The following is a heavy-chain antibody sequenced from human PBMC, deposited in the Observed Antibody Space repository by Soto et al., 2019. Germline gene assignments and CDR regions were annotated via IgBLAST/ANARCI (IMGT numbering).Heavy chain of an antibody. J-gene: IGHJ6*02. CDR3: ARDPGIYYGMDV. V-gene: IGHV3-11*01. CDR1: GFTFSDYY. D-gene: IGHD3-10*01. Sequence: QVHLVESGGGLVKPGGSLRLSCTASGFTFSDYYMTWIRQAPGKGLEWLSYISSGGFTIYYADSVKGRFTVSRDNAKNSMYLQINTLRVEDTAVYYCARDPGIYYGMDVWGQGTTVTVSS. CDR2: ISSGGFTI.